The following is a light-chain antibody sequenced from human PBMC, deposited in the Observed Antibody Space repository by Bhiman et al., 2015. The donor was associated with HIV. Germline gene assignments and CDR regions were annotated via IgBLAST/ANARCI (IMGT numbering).Light chain of an antibody. J-gene: IGLJ1*01. CDR2: ESS. V-gene: IGLV6-57*01. CDR3: SSYTSSSTYV. Sequence: NFMLTQPHSVSESPGKTVTISCTRSSGSIGSNYVQWYQQRPGRSPTTVIYESSQRPSGVPARFSGSKSDNTASLTISGLQADDEADYYCSSYTSSSTYVFGTGTKVTVL. CDR1: SGSIGSNY.